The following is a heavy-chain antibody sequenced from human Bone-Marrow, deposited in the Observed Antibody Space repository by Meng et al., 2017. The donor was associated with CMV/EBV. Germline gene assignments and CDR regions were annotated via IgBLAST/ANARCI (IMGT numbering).Heavy chain of an antibody. CDR2: ISAYNGNT. CDR3: ARDAVGATAHRGFYYYYYGMDV. D-gene: IGHD1-26*01. V-gene: IGHV1-18*01. CDR1: GYTFSNYG. J-gene: IGHJ6*02. Sequence: ASVKVSCKASGYTFSNYGISWVRQAPGQGLEWMGWISAYNGNTNYAQKLQGRVTMTTDTSTNTAYMELRSLRSDDTAVYYCARDAVGATAHRGFYYYYYGMDVWGQGPTVTGSS.